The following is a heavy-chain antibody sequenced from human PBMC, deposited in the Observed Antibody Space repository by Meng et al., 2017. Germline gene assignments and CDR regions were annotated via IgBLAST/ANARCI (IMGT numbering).Heavy chain of an antibody. D-gene: IGHD6-13*01. CDR1: GYNFPDYW. CDR2: IDPKSGDT. CDR3: ARDEDISAAGKLFGDY. Sequence: ASVKVSCKPSGYNFPDYWLHWVRRAPGRGLEWMGRIDPKSGDTHYAQRFQGRVTMTGDTSISTAYVELSGLRSDDTAMYYCARDEDISAAGKLFGDYWGQGNLVTVSS. J-gene: IGHJ4*02. V-gene: IGHV1-2*06.